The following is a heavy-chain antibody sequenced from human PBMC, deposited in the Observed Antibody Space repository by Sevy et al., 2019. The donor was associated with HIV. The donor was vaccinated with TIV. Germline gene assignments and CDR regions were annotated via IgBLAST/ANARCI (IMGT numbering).Heavy chain of an antibody. CDR1: GFTFSDYY. Sequence: GGSLRLSCAASGFTFSDYYMSWIRQAPGKGLEWVSYISTSGSTIYYADSVKGRFTISRDNAKNSLYLQMNSLRAEDTAVYYCARAEIARDRTSCSVDWFDPWGQGTLVTVSS. V-gene: IGHV3-11*01. J-gene: IGHJ5*02. CDR3: ARAEIARDRTSCSVDWFDP. D-gene: IGHD2-2*01. CDR2: ISTSGSTI.